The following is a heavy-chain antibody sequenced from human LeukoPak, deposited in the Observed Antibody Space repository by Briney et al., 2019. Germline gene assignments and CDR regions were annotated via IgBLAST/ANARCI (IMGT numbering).Heavy chain of an antibody. CDR3: AIGKAAAGTGYYYYYMDV. J-gene: IGHJ6*03. Sequence: ASVKVSCKASGYTFTSYGISWVRQAPGQGLEWMGWISAYNGNTNYAQKLQGRVTMTTDTSTSTAYMELRSLRSDDTAVYYFAIGKAAAGTGYYYYYMDVWGKGTTVTVSS. V-gene: IGHV1-18*01. CDR1: GYTFTSYG. D-gene: IGHD6-13*01. CDR2: ISAYNGNT.